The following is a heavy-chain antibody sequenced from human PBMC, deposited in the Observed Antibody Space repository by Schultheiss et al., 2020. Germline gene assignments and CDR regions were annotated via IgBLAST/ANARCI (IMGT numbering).Heavy chain of an antibody. D-gene: IGHD3-22*01. J-gene: IGHJ4*02. CDR1: GFTFSSYA. V-gene: IGHV3-23*01. CDR2: ISNSGDST. Sequence: GESLKISCTASGFTFSSYAMSWVRQAPGKGLEWVSAISNSGDSTYYADSVKGRFTISRGNSKNTLYLQMNSLRADDTAVYYCAKNPDSSGYYYWGYFDYWGQGTLVTVSS. CDR3: AKNPDSSGYYYWGYFDY.